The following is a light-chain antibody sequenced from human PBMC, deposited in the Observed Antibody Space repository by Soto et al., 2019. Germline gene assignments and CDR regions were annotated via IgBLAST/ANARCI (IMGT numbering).Light chain of an antibody. J-gene: IGLJ2*01. CDR3: QTWGTGIPVV. CDR2: LNSDGSH. Sequence: QPVLTQSPSASASLGASVKLTCTLSSGHSSYAIAWHQQQPEKGPRYLMKLNSDGSHSKGDGIPDRFSGSSSGAERYLTIYSLQSEDEADYYCQTWGTGIPVVFGGGTKVTVL. V-gene: IGLV4-69*01. CDR1: SGHSSYA.